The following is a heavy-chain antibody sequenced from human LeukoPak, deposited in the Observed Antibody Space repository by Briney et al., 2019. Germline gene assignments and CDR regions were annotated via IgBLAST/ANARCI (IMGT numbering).Heavy chain of an antibody. CDR2: INWNGRIT. D-gene: IGHD5-18*01. CDR3: ARGSVQLWLRDTYYYMDV. V-gene: IGHV3-20*04. J-gene: IGHJ6*03. Sequence: PGGSLRLSCAASGFTFDDYAMSWVRQVPGGGLEWVSGINWNGRITEYADSVKDRFTISRQNTKNSLYLYMNNLGGEDTALYFCARGSVQLWLRDTYYYMDVWGKGTTVTVSS. CDR1: GFTFDDYA.